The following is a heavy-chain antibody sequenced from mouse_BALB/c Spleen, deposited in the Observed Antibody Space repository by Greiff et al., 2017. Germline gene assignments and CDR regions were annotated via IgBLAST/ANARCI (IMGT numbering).Heavy chain of an antibody. V-gene: IGHV1S135*01. D-gene: IGHD2-3*01. J-gene: IGHJ4*01. CDR3: ARGDDGYGVYAMDY. Sequence: EVKVVESGPELVKPGASVKVSCKASGYSFTDYNMYWVKQSHGKSLEWIGYIDPYNGGTSYNQKFKGKATLTVDKSSSTAFMHLNSLTSEDSAVYYCARGDDGYGVYAMDYWGQGTSVTVSS. CDR1: GYSFTDYN. CDR2: IDPYNGGT.